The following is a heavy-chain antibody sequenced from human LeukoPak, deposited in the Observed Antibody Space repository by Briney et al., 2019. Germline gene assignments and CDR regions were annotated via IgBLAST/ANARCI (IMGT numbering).Heavy chain of an antibody. CDR1: GFTFSSYA. J-gene: IGHJ4*02. CDR2: ISGSGGST. Sequence: GGSLRLSCAASGFTFSSYAMSWVCQAPGKGLEWVSAISGSGGSTYYADSVKGRFTISRDNSKNTLYLQMNSLRAEDTAVYYCAKDGGRTYYYDSSGYYFRYWGQGTLVTVSS. V-gene: IGHV3-23*01. D-gene: IGHD3-22*01. CDR3: AKDGGRTYYYDSSGYYFRY.